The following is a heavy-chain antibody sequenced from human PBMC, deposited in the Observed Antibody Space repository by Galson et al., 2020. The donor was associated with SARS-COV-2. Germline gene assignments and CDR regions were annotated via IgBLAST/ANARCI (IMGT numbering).Heavy chain of an antibody. V-gene: IGHV4-39*02. J-gene: IGHJ6*02. CDR2: IYYSGST. CDR1: GGSISSSSYY. CDR3: AREEYCGSGSPGFYYYYGMDV. D-gene: IGHD3-10*01. Sequence: SATLSLTCTVSGGSISSSSYYWGWLRQPPGKGLEWIGSIYYSGSTSYNPSLKSPVTLTVDTAKNQFPLKLSPVTAAGTAVYYCAREEYCGSGSPGFYYYYGMDVWGQGTTVTVSS.